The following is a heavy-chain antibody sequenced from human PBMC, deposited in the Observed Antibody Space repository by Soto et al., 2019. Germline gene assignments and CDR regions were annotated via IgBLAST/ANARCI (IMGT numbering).Heavy chain of an antibody. V-gene: IGHV3-30*18. CDR1: GFTFSSYG. J-gene: IGHJ3*02. CDR3: AKEYGVDAAMVVAFAI. CDR2: ISYDGSNK. Sequence: QVQLVESGGGVVQPGRSLRLSCAASGFTFSSYGMHWVRQAPGKGLEWVAVISYDGSNKYYADSVKGRFTISRDNSKDTLYLHMDSLSAEDTAVYYCAKEYGVDAAMVVAFAIWGQGTMVTVSS. D-gene: IGHD5-18*01.